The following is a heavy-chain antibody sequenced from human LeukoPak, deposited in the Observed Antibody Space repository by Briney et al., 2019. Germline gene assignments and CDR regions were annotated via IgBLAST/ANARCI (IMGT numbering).Heavy chain of an antibody. Sequence: PSETLSLTCLVSGGSISGSHWSWIRQPPGKGLEWIGYIHYTGSTNYNPSLKSRLTISVDTSKNQFSLKLSSVTAADTAVYYCAGDNPPYYDIFDYWGQGTLVTVSS. CDR3: AGDNPPYYDIFDY. CDR2: IHYTGST. V-gene: IGHV4-59*01. D-gene: IGHD3-9*01. CDR1: GGSISGSH. J-gene: IGHJ4*02.